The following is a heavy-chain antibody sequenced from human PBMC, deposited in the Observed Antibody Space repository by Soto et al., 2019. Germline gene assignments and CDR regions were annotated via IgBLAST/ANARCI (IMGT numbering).Heavy chain of an antibody. Sequence: GASVKVSCKASGYTFTVYYMHWVRQAPGQGLEWMGWINPNSGGTNYAQKFQGWVTMTRDTSISTAYMELSRLRSDDTAVYYCASAGGYCSSTSCSDVVYWGQGTLVTVSS. D-gene: IGHD2-2*01. J-gene: IGHJ4*02. CDR3: ASAGGYCSSTSCSDVVY. V-gene: IGHV1-2*04. CDR1: GYTFTVYY. CDR2: INPNSGGT.